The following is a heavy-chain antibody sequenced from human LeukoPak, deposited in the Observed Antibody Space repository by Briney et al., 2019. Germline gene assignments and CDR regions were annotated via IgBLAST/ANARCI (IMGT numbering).Heavy chain of an antibody. V-gene: IGHV1-24*01. J-gene: IGHJ4*02. Sequence: ASVKVSCKVSGYTLTELSMHWVRQAPGKGLEWMGGFDPEDGETIYAQKFQGRVTMTEDTSTDTAYVELSSLRSEDTAVYYCATYCSSTSCSLFDYWGQGTLVTVSS. CDR1: GYTLTELS. D-gene: IGHD2-2*01. CDR2: FDPEDGET. CDR3: ATYCSSTSCSLFDY.